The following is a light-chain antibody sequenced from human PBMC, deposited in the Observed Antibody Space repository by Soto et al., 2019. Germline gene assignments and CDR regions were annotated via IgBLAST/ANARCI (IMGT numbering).Light chain of an antibody. Sequence: EIVLAQSPGTLSLSPGERATLSCRTSHIISSSSLAWYQQIPGQPPRLLIYDVSSRAPGIPDRFSGSGSGTDCTLTISRLEPEDFAVYYCQQYDTSSYTFGQGTKLEIK. CDR1: HIISSSS. CDR3: QQYDTSSYT. J-gene: IGKJ2*01. V-gene: IGKV3-20*01. CDR2: DVS.